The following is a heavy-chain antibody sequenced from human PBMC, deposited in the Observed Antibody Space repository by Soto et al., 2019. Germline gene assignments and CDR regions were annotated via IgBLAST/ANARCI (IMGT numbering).Heavy chain of an antibody. J-gene: IGHJ4*02. Sequence: GGSLRLSCAASGFTFSSYAMSWVRQAPGKGLEWVSAISGSGGSTYYADSVKGRFTISRDNSKNTLYLQMNSLRAEDTAVYYCAGTIYIWGSYAFDYWGQGTLVTVSS. CDR2: ISGSGGST. CDR3: AGTIYIWGSYAFDY. CDR1: GFTFSSYA. V-gene: IGHV3-23*01. D-gene: IGHD3-16*01.